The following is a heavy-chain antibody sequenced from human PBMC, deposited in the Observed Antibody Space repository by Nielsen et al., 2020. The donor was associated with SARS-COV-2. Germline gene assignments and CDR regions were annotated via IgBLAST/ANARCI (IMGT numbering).Heavy chain of an antibody. J-gene: IGHJ6*03. Sequence: GESLKISCAASGFTFNNYHMSWVRQAPEKGLEWVSSISGGDDSTYYADSVKGRFTISRDNSKNTLYLQMNSLRAEDTAVYYCARGTYCDSTNCLYYYYSYMDVWGKGTTVTVSS. CDR1: GFTFNNYH. V-gene: IGHV3-23*01. CDR3: ARGTYCDSTNCLYYYYSYMDV. CDR2: ISGGDDST. D-gene: IGHD2/OR15-2a*01.